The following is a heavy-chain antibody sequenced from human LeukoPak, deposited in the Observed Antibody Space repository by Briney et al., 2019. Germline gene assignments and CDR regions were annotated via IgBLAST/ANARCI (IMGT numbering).Heavy chain of an antibody. Sequence: GASVKVSRKASGYTFTSYGISWVRQAPGQGLEWMGWISAYNGNTNYAQKLQGRVTMTTDTSTSTAYMELRSLRSDDTAVYYCARVIWYSSGWPDAFDIWGQGTMVTVSS. J-gene: IGHJ3*02. D-gene: IGHD6-19*01. V-gene: IGHV1-18*01. CDR2: ISAYNGNT. CDR1: GYTFTSYG. CDR3: ARVIWYSSGWPDAFDI.